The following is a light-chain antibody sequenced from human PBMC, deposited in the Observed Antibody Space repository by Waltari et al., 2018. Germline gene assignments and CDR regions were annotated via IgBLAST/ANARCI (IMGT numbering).Light chain of an antibody. CDR3: QQYNIWPPWT. V-gene: IGKV3-15*01. CDR2: GAS. CDR1: HSISSH. Sequence: EIVMTQSPATLSLSPGASATLSCRASHSISSHLAWYQQKPGQAPRHLLYGASNRATGIPARFSGSGSGTEFTLTSNSLQSEDGAVYYCQQYNIWPPWTFGQGTKVEIK. J-gene: IGKJ1*01.